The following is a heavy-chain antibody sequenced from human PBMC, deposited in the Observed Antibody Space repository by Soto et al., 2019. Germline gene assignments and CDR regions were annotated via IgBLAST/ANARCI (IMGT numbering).Heavy chain of an antibody. CDR1: GYTLTSYD. V-gene: IGHV1-8*01. D-gene: IGHD7-27*01. J-gene: IGHJ4*02. Sequence: QVQLVQSGAEVKKPGASVKVSGKASGYTLTSYDTTWLRQAPGKGLEWLEWMSPKTGNTGYAQNFQGRVTMTRNPSISTAYMELSSLTSEDTAIYYCARGPPDWGFDLWGQGTLVPVSS. CDR3: ARGPPDWGFDL. CDR2: MSPKTGNT.